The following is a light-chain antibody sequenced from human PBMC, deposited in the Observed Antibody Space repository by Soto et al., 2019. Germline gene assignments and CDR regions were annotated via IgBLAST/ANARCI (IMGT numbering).Light chain of an antibody. Sequence: DIHMNQSPSTLSASEGDRVTITCRASQSISSWLAWYQQKPGKAPKLLIYDATSLESGVPSRFSGSGSGTEFTLTISSLQPDDFATYYCQQYNSYSWTFGQGTKVDIK. CDR3: QQYNSYSWT. J-gene: IGKJ1*01. CDR1: QSISSW. V-gene: IGKV1-5*01. CDR2: DAT.